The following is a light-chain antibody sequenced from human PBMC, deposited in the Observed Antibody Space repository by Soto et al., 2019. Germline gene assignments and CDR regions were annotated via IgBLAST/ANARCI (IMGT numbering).Light chain of an antibody. CDR1: QSVSSH. V-gene: IGKV3-15*01. J-gene: IGKJ1*01. Sequence: IVMTQSPDTLSVSPGERATLSCRASQSVSSHLAWYQQKPGQAPRLLIYAASTRATGIPARFSGSGSGADFTLTISSLQSEDFAVYYCQQYYSYLWTFGQGTKVEIK. CDR2: AAS. CDR3: QQYYSYLWT.